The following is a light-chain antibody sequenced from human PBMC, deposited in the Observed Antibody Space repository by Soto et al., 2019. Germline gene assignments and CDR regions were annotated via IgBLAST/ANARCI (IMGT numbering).Light chain of an antibody. CDR2: RNS. CDR1: SSNIGSNY. CDR3: AAWDDSLSGVV. V-gene: IGLV1-47*01. J-gene: IGLJ2*01. Sequence: QTVLTQPPSASGTPGQRVTISCSGSSSNIGSNYVYWYQQLPGTVPQLLIYRNSERPSGVPDRFSGSKSGTSASLAISGLRSEDEADYYCAAWDDSLSGVVFGGGTNSPS.